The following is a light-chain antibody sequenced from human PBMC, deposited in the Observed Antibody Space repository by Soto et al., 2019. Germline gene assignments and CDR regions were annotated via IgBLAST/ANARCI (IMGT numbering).Light chain of an antibody. V-gene: IGLV2-8*01. CDR1: SSDVGAYNY. Sequence: QSALTQPPSASGSPGQSVTISCTGTSSDVGAYNYVSWYQQHPGKAPKSMIYEVSKRPSGVPDRFSGSKSGNTASLTVSGLQAEDEADYYCSSYGGSNNLLFGGGTKLTVL. J-gene: IGLJ3*02. CDR3: SSYGGSNNLL. CDR2: EVS.